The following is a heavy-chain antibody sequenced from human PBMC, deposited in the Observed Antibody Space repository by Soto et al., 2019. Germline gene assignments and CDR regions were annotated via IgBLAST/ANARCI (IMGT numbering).Heavy chain of an antibody. CDR3: ARAKGGHPDAFDI. J-gene: IGHJ3*02. V-gene: IGHV3-33*01. D-gene: IGHD2-15*01. Sequence: QVQLVESGGGVVQPGRSLRLSCAASGFTFSSYGMHWVRQAPGKGLEWVAVIWYDGSNKYYADSVKGRFTISRDNSKNTLYLQMNSLRAEDTAVYYCARAKGGHPDAFDIWGQGTMVTVSS. CDR2: IWYDGSNK. CDR1: GFTFSSYG.